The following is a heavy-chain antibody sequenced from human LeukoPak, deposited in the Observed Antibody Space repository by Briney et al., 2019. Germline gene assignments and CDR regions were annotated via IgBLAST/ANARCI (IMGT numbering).Heavy chain of an antibody. J-gene: IGHJ4*02. CDR2: ISSSGGTT. CDR3: AKAGIAVPATPEY. CDR1: GFTFSSYA. D-gene: IGHD6-19*01. Sequence: GGSLRLSCAASGFTFSSYAMNWVRQAPGKGLEWVSVISSSGGTTYYSDSVKGRFIISRDNSKSTLYLQMNSLRAEDTAVYYCAKAGIAVPATPEYCGQGTQVTVSS. V-gene: IGHV3-23*01.